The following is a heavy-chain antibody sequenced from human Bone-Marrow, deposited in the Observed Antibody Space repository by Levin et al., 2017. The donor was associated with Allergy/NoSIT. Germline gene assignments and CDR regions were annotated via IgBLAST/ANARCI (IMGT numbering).Heavy chain of an antibody. CDR2: IWYDGSNK. CDR3: ARDPSLAAAWTDYYYGMDV. J-gene: IGHJ6*02. Sequence: GESLKISCAASGFTFSSYGMHWVRQAPGKGLEWVAVIWYDGSNKYYADSVKGRFTISRDNSKNTLYLQMNSLRAEDTAVYYCARDPSLAAAWTDYYYGMDVWGQGTTVTVSS. D-gene: IGHD6-13*01. V-gene: IGHV3-33*01. CDR1: GFTFSSYG.